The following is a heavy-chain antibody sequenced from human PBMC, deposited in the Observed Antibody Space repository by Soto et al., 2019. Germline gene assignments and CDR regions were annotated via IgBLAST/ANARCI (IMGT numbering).Heavy chain of an antibody. CDR2: MNPNSGNT. CDR1: GYTFTSYD. Sequence: ASVKVSCKASGYTFTSYDINWVRQATGQGLEWMGWMNPNSGNTGYAQKFQGRVTMTRNTSISTAYMELSSLRSEDTAVYYCARGQYYGGGGGGAAFDCGGQGPRATVS. D-gene: IGHD2-21*01. CDR3: ARGQYYGGGGGGAAFDC. J-gene: IGHJ4*02. V-gene: IGHV1-8*01.